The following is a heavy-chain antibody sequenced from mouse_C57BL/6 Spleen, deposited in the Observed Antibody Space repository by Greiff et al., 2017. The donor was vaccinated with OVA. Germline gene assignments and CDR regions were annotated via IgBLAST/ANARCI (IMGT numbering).Heavy chain of an antibody. J-gene: IGHJ2*01. D-gene: IGHD2-5*01. CDR1: GYAFSSYW. Sequence: VQLQQSGAELVKPGASVKISCKASGYAFSSYWMNWVKQRPGQGLEWIGQIYPGGGDTNYNGKFKGKATLTADKSSSTAYMQLSSLTSEDAAVYFCAREVYYSNYGGYFDYWGQGTTLTVSS. CDR2: IYPGGGDT. V-gene: IGHV1-80*01. CDR3: AREVYYSNYGGYFDY.